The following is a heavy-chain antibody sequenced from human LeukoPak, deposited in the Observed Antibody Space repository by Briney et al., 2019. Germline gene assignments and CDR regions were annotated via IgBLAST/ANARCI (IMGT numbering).Heavy chain of an antibody. V-gene: IGHV1-2*02. J-gene: IGHJ4*02. CDR2: INPNSGGT. Sequence: ASVKVSCKASGYTFTGYYMHWVRQAPGQGLEWMGWINPNSGGTNYAQKFQGRVTMTRDTSISTAYMELSRLRSDDTAVYYCARDPLNCGGDCYSDYWGQGTLVTVSS. CDR3: ARDPLNCGGDCYSDY. CDR1: GYTFTGYY. D-gene: IGHD2-21*02.